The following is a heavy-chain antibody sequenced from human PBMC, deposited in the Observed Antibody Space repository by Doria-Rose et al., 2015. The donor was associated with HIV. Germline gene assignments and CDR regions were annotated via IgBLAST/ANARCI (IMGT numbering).Heavy chain of an antibody. J-gene: IGHJ4*02. Sequence: ESGPVRVKPTETLTLTCTVSGVSLSSPGMGVSWIRQPPGKALEWPANIFSDDERSYKTSLKSRLTISRGTSKSQVVLTMTDMDPVDTATYYCARIKSSRWYHKYYFDFWGQGTLVIVSA. V-gene: IGHV2-26*01. CDR3: ARIKSSRWYHKYYFDF. CDR2: IFSDDER. D-gene: IGHD6-13*01. CDR1: GVSLSSPGMG.